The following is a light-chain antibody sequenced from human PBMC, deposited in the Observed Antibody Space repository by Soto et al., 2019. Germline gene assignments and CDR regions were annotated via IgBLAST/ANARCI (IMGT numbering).Light chain of an antibody. CDR2: EVN. V-gene: IGLV2-14*01. Sequence: QSALTQPASVSGSPGQSITISCTGTSSDVGSYNFVSWYQQHPGKAPKLMIYEVNNRPSGVSNRFSGSKSDNTASLTISGLQAEDEADYYCSSYTSSGTLVFGGGTKLTVL. CDR3: SSYTSSGTLV. CDR1: SSDVGSYNF. J-gene: IGLJ3*02.